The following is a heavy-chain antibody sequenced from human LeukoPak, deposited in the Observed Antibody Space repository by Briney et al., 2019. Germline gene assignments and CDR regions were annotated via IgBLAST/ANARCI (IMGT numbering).Heavy chain of an antibody. CDR2: ISSSSSYV. CDR3: ARGQRDGYNPFDY. CDR1: GFTFSSYS. Sequence: PGESLRLSCAASGFTFSSYSMNWVRQAPGKGLEWVSSISSSSSYVYYADSVEGRFTISRDNAKNSLYLQMNSLRAEDTAVYYCARGQRDGYNPFDYWGQGTLATVSS. J-gene: IGHJ4*02. D-gene: IGHD5-24*01. V-gene: IGHV3-21*01.